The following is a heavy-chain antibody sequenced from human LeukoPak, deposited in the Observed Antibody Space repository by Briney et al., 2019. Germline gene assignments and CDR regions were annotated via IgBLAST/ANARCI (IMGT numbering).Heavy chain of an antibody. V-gene: IGHV4-30-4*01. J-gene: IGHJ3*01. D-gene: IGHD3-10*01. CDR1: GGSISSGDYY. Sequence: SQTLSLTCTVSGGSISSGDYYWSWIRQPPGKGLEWIGYIYYSGSTYYNPSLKSRVTISVDTSKNQFSLKLSSVTAADTAVYYCARGNYYGSGPSLFFDFWGQGTIVTVSS. CDR3: ARGNYYGSGPSLFFDF. CDR2: IYYSGST.